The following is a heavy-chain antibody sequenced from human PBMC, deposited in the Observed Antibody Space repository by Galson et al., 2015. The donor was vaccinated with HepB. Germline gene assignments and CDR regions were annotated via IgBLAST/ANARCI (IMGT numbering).Heavy chain of an antibody. CDR1: GDTFSTYA. J-gene: IGHJ4*02. Sequence: SAKVSCKASGDTFSTYAISWARQAPGQGLEWMGGIIPVFGTPKYAQKFQGRVTITADESTSTAYMELHSLNSDDTAVYYCARPMLRGAFDYWGQGTLVTVSS. V-gene: IGHV1-69*13. D-gene: IGHD3-10*01. CDR3: ARPMLRGAFDY. CDR2: IIPVFGTP.